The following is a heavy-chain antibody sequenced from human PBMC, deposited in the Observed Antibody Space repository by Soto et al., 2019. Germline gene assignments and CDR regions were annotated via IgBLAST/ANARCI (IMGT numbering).Heavy chain of an antibody. V-gene: IGHV1-3*01. CDR3: ARSLQIVPAAIAY. D-gene: IGHD2-2*02. Sequence: ASVKVSCKASGYTFTSYAMHWVRQAPGQRLEWMGWINAGNGNTKYSQKFQGRVTITRDTSASTAYMELSSLRSEDTAVYYCARSLQIVPAAIAYWGQRTLVTVSS. CDR2: INAGNGNT. J-gene: IGHJ4*02. CDR1: GYTFTSYA.